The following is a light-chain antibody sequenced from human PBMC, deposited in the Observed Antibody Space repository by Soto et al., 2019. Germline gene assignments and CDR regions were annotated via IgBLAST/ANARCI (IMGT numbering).Light chain of an antibody. J-gene: IGLJ1*01. CDR3: SSYAGSNNLGV. CDR2: EVT. Sequence: QPVLTQPPSASGSPGQSVTISCTGTSSDVGGYNYVSWYQQHPGKAPKLMIYEVTKRPSGVPDRFSGSKSGNTASLTVSGLQADDEADYYCSSYAGSNNLGVFGTGTKLTVL. V-gene: IGLV2-8*01. CDR1: SSDVGGYNY.